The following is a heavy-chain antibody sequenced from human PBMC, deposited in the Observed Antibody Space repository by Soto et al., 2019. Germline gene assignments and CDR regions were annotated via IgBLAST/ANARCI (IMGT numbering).Heavy chain of an antibody. J-gene: IGHJ4*02. D-gene: IGHD3-22*01. V-gene: IGHV3-48*02. CDR2: ISSSSTI. CDR1: GFTFSSYS. CDR3: ASLKYYYDSSGYRCFDY. Sequence: GGSLRLSCAASGFTFSSYSMNWVRQAPGKGLEWVSYISSSSTIYYADSVKGRFTISRDNAKNSLYLQMNSLRDEDTAVYYCASLKYYYDSSGYRCFDYWGQGTLVTVSS.